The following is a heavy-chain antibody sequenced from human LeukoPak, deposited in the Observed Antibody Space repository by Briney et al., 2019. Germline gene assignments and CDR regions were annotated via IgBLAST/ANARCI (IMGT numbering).Heavy chain of an antibody. Sequence: SETLSLTCTVSGGSISSGYYWGWIRQPPGKGLEWIGSIYHSGSTYYNPSLKSRVTISVDTSKNQFSLKLSSVTAADTAVYYCAGGDIVATTHTQNTFDYWGQGTLVTVSS. D-gene: IGHD5-12*01. J-gene: IGHJ4*02. CDR3: AGGDIVATTHTQNTFDY. CDR1: GGSISSGYY. V-gene: IGHV4-38-2*02. CDR2: IYHSGST.